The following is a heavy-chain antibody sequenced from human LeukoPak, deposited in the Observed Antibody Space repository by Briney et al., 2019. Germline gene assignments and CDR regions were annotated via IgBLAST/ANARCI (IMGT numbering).Heavy chain of an antibody. Sequence: GGSLRLSCAASGFTFSSYGMHWVRQAPGKGLEWVAVIWYDGSNKYYADSVKGRFTISRDNSRNTLYLQMNSLRAEDTAVYYCASGDYYGSGSYYNGENYWGQGTLVTVSS. J-gene: IGHJ4*02. V-gene: IGHV3-33*01. CDR3: ASGDYYGSGSYYNGENY. D-gene: IGHD3-10*01. CDR1: GFTFSSYG. CDR2: IWYDGSNK.